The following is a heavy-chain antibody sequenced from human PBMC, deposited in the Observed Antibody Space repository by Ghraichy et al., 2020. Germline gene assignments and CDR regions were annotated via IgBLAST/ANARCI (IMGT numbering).Heavy chain of an antibody. Sequence: GGSLRLSCAASGFTIGSYAMNWVRQAPGKGLEWVSSISGSGGSTYYADSVKGRFTISRDNSKNTLYLQMNSLRAEDTAVYYCAKDLRAAVYFDYWGQGTLVTVSS. J-gene: IGHJ4*02. CDR3: AKDLRAAVYFDY. V-gene: IGHV3-23*01. CDR2: ISGSGGST. CDR1: GFTIGSYA. D-gene: IGHD6-13*01.